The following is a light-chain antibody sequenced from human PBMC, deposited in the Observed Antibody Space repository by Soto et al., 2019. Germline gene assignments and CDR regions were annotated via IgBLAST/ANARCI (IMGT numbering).Light chain of an antibody. Sequence: EIVMTQSPATLSVSPGERATLSFSASKSVSSNLAWYQQKPGQAPRLLIYGPSTRATGVPVRFSGSGSGTEFTLTIRSLQSEDFAVYYCQHYNNWPPWTFGQGTKVEIK. CDR2: GPS. CDR3: QHYNNWPPWT. J-gene: IGKJ1*01. CDR1: KSVSSN. V-gene: IGKV3-15*01.